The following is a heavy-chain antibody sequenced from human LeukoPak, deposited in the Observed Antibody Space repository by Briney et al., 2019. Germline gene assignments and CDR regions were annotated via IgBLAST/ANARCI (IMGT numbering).Heavy chain of an antibody. V-gene: IGHV3-23*01. CDR2: ISGSGGRT. CDR3: AKPVDYGGNSEIGAFDI. D-gene: IGHD4-23*01. J-gene: IGHJ3*02. Sequence: GGSLRLSCAVSGFTFSSYAMSWVRQAPGKGLEWVSGISGSGGRTYYADAVKGRFTISRDNSKNRLYLQMRSLRSDETAVYYCAKPVDYGGNSEIGAFDIWGQGTMVTVSS. CDR1: GFTFSSYA.